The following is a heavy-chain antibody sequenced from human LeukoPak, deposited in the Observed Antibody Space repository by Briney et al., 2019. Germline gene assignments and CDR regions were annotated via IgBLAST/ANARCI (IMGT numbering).Heavy chain of an antibody. CDR1: GFTFSSYA. Sequence: GGSLRLSCAASGFTFSSYAMSWVRQAPGKGLEWVSAISGSGGSTYYADSVKGRFTISRDNSKNTLYLQMNSLRAEDTALYYCAKDISGSGKYYFDYWGQGTLVTVSS. V-gene: IGHV3-23*01. CDR2: ISGSGGST. D-gene: IGHD3-10*01. CDR3: AKDISGSGKYYFDY. J-gene: IGHJ4*02.